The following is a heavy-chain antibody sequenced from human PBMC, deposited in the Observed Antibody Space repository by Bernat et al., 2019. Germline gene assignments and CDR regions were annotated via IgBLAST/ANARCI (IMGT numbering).Heavy chain of an antibody. CDR2: IYHSGST. J-gene: IGHJ4*02. D-gene: IGHD6-19*01. CDR1: GGSISSSNW. V-gene: IGHV4-4*02. CDR3: ARTGYSSGFYLDD. Sequence: QVQLQESGPGLVKPSGTLSLTCAVSGGSISSSNWWSWVRQPPGKGLEWIGEIYHSGSTNYNPSLKSRVTISVDRSKNQFTVMLSSVAAAETAVDYCARTGYSSGFYLDDWGQGTLVTVSS.